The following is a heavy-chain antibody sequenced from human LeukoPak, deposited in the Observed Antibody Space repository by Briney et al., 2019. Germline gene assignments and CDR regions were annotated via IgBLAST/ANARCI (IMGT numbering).Heavy chain of an antibody. D-gene: IGHD1-1*01. CDR1: GGSISSYY. CDR3: ARGAPWTSNFDN. V-gene: IGHV4-59*12. Sequence: SETLSLTCTVSGGSISSYYWSWIRQPPGKGLEWIGYIYYSGSTNYNPSLKSRVTISVDTSENQFSLKLSSVTAADTAVYYCARGAPWTSNFDNWGQGTLVTVSS. J-gene: IGHJ4*02. CDR2: IYYSGST.